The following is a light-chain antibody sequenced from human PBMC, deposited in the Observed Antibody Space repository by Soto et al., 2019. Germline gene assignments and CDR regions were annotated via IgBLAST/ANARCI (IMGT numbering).Light chain of an antibody. CDR3: CSYAGSSTFNYV. J-gene: IGLJ1*01. Sequence: QSALTQPASVSGSPGQSITISCTGTSSDVGSYNLVSWYQQHPGKAPKLMIYEGSKRPSGVSNRFSGSKSGNTASLTISGLQAEDEADYYCCSYAGSSTFNYVFELGPSSPS. CDR1: SSDVGSYNL. CDR2: EGS. V-gene: IGLV2-23*01.